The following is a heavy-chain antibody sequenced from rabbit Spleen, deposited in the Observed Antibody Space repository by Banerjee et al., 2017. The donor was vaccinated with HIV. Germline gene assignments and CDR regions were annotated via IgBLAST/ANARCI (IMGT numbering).Heavy chain of an antibody. V-gene: IGHV1S40*01. CDR1: GFTLSGYW. CDR2: IYGGSGYT. CDR3: ARHNGGYDF. D-gene: IGHD1-1*01. Sequence: QSLEESGGDLVKPGASLTLTCTASGFTLSGYWMCWVRQAPGKGLEWIGCIYGGSGYTYYATWAKGRLTISKTSSTTVTLQMTSLTVADTATYFCARHNGGYDFWGPGTLVTVS. J-gene: IGHJ6*01.